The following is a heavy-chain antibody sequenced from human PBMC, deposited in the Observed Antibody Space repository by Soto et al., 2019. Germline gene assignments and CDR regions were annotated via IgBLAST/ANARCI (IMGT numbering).Heavy chain of an antibody. Sequence: ASVKVSCKASGYTFTSYGISWVRQAPGQGLEWMGWISAYNGNTNYAQKLQGRVTMTTDTSTSTAYTELRSLRSDDTAVYYCARDSGPYVLRFLEPFDYWGQGTLVTVSS. CDR3: ARDSGPYVLRFLEPFDY. J-gene: IGHJ4*02. CDR2: ISAYNGNT. CDR1: GYTFTSYG. D-gene: IGHD3-3*01. V-gene: IGHV1-18*01.